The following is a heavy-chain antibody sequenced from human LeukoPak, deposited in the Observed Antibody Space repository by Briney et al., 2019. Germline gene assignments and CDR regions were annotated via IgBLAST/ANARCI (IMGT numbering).Heavy chain of an antibody. J-gene: IGHJ5*02. Sequence: SETLSLTCAVYGGSFSGYYWSWIRQPPGKGLEWIGEINHSGSTNYNPSLKSRVTISVDTSKNPFSLKLSSVTAAVTAVYYCARGYCSSTSCYASWFDPWGQGTLVTVSS. CDR3: ARGYCSSTSCYASWFDP. V-gene: IGHV4-34*01. CDR1: GGSFSGYY. D-gene: IGHD2-2*01. CDR2: INHSGST.